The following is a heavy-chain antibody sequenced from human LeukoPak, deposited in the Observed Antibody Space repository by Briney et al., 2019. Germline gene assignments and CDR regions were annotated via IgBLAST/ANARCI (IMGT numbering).Heavy chain of an antibody. CDR2: INHSGST. J-gene: IGHJ4*02. V-gene: IGHV4-34*01. Sequence: SETLSLTCTVSGGSISSYYWSWIRQPPGKGLEWIGEINHSGSTNYNPSLKSRVTISVDTSKNQFSLKLSSVTAADTAVYYCASSPAPYYYGSGSYHSKFDYWGQGTLVTVSS. CDR3: ASSPAPYYYGSGSYHSKFDY. D-gene: IGHD3-10*01. CDR1: GGSISSYY.